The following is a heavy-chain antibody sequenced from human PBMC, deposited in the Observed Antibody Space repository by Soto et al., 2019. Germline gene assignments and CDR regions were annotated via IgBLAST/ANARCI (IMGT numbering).Heavy chain of an antibody. CDR3: ARLADLYIMFDL. Sequence: ASGPTLVNPTQTLTLTCSLSGFSLTTTEVGVGWIRQPPGKALELLGIIYWDDDKRLSPVLSKRLTITKDTSKNEVVLTLTNMQSVDTGTYYCARLADLYIMFDLWGQGTQVTVSS. CDR2: IYWDDDK. J-gene: IGHJ5*02. V-gene: IGHV2-5*02. CDR1: GFSLTTTEVG. D-gene: IGHD3-10*01.